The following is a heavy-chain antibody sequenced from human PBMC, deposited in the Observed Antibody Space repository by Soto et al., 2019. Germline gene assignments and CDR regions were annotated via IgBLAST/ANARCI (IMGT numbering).Heavy chain of an antibody. V-gene: IGHV4-39*01. CDR2: MHSNGGT. CDR3: ARQVSSAWPPYYYDMDV. J-gene: IGHJ6*02. CDR1: GGSISSNSYS. D-gene: IGHD6-25*01. Sequence: TSETLSLTCSVSGGSISSNSYSWGWIRQPPGKGLEWIANMHSNGGTYYNPSLKSRVTISVDTSKNQVSLKLSSVTAADTAMYFCARQVSSAWPPYYYDMDVWGQGTTVTVSS.